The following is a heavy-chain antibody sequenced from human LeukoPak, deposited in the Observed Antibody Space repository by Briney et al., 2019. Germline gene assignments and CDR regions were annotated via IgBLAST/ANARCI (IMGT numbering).Heavy chain of an antibody. Sequence: GGSLRLSCAASGFTFTKYWMTWVRQAPGKGLEWVANIKQDGSEKFYVDSVKGRFTISRDNAKNSLDLQINSLGAEDTAVYYCATRLGCSGPVCYGLRWWGQGTPVTVSS. CDR1: GFTFTKYW. J-gene: IGHJ4*02. CDR2: IKQDGSEK. V-gene: IGHV3-7*01. CDR3: ATRLGCSGPVCYGLRW. D-gene: IGHD2-2*01.